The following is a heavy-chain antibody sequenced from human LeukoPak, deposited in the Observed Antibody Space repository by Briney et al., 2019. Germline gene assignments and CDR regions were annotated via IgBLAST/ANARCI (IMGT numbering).Heavy chain of an antibody. D-gene: IGHD3-10*01. J-gene: IGHJ4*02. CDR3: VYYYGSGSVEY. Sequence: ASETLSLTCTVSGGPITSSNYYWGWIRQPPGKGLEWIGSFYYSGSTNYNPSLKSRVTISVNTSKNQFSLKLSSVTAADTAVYYCVYYYGSGSVEYWGQGTLVTVSS. CDR2: FYYSGST. V-gene: IGHV4-39*01. CDR1: GGPITSSNYY.